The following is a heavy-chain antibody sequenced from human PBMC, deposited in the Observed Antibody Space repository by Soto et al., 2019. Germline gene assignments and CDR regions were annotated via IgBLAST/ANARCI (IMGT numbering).Heavy chain of an antibody. CDR1: GFTFSNYA. D-gene: IGHD6-19*01. V-gene: IGHV3-23*01. Sequence: EVQLLESGGGLVQPGGSLRLSCAAPGFTFSNYAMNWVRQAPGKGLEWVSVISGSGGSTYYADSVKGRFTISRDNSKNPLYLQMNRLRGEDTAVYYCARRSSGWYFDYWGQGTLVTVSS. CDR2: ISGSGGST. CDR3: ARRSSGWYFDY. J-gene: IGHJ4*02.